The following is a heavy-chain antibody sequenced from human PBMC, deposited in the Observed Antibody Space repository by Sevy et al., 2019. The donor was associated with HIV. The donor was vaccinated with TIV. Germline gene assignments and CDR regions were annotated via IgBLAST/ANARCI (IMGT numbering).Heavy chain of an antibody. J-gene: IGHJ6*02. V-gene: IGHV3-7*03. CDR3: ARDCSSTNCLWGLDV. CDR2: IKKDGSEK. Sequence: RLSCAASGFTFSSYWMSWVRQAPGKGLEWVANIKKDGSEKYYVDSVKGRFTISRDNAKNSLYLQMNSLRVEDTAMYYCARDCSSTNCLWGLDVWGQGTTVTVSS. D-gene: IGHD2-2*01. CDR1: GFTFSSYW.